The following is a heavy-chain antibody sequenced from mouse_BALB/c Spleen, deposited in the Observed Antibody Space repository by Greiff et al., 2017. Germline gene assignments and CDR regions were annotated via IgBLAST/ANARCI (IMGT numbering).Heavy chain of an antibody. J-gene: IGHJ3*01. V-gene: IGHV1S81*02. CDR2: INPSNGRT. CDR1: GYTFTSYW. D-gene: IGHD2-1*01. CDR3: ARGDYGNWGFAD. Sequence: QVQLQQPGAELVKPGASMKLSCKASGYTFTSYWMHWVKQRPGQGLEWIGEINPSNGRTNYNEKFKSKATLTVDKSSSTAYMQLSSLTSEDSAVYYCARGDYGNWGFADWGQGTLVTVSA.